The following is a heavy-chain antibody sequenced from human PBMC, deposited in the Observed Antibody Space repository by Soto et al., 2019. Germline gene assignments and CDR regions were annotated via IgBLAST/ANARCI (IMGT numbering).Heavy chain of an antibody. CDR2: ISYDGSNK. D-gene: IGHD2-2*01. CDR3: AKPYCSSTSCPNSRGSYFDY. Sequence: GGSLRLSCAASGFTFSSYGMHWVRQAPGKGLEWVAVISYDGSNKYYADSVKGRFTISRDNSKNTLYLQMNSLRAEDTAVYYCAKPYCSSTSCPNSRGSYFDYWGQGTLVTVSS. J-gene: IGHJ4*02. V-gene: IGHV3-30*18. CDR1: GFTFSSYG.